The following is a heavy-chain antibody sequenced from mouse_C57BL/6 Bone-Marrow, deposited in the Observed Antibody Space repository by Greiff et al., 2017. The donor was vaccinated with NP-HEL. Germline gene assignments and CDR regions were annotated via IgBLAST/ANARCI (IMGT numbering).Heavy chain of an antibody. D-gene: IGHD2-3*01. V-gene: IGHV1-61*01. CDR1: GYTFTSYW. CDR2: IYPSDSET. CDR3: ARGGWLLRYFDV. J-gene: IGHJ1*03. Sequence: QVQLQQPGAELVRPGSSVKLSCKASGYTFTSYWMDWVKQRPGQGLEWIGNIYPSDSETHYNQKFKDKATLTVDKSSSTAYMQLSSLTSEDSAVYYCARGGWLLRYFDVWGKGTTVTVSS.